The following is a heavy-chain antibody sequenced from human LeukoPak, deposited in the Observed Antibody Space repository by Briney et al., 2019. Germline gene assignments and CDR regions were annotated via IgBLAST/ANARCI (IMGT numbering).Heavy chain of an antibody. Sequence: PGRSLRLSCAASGFTFDDYAMHWVRQAPGKGLEWVSGISWNSGSIGYADSVKGRFTISRDNAKNSLYLQMNNLRAEDTAVYYCASRSSVAGTGPGWGQGTLVTVSS. D-gene: IGHD6-13*01. V-gene: IGHV3-9*01. CDR1: GFTFDDYA. CDR3: ASRSSVAGTGPG. J-gene: IGHJ4*02. CDR2: ISWNSGSI.